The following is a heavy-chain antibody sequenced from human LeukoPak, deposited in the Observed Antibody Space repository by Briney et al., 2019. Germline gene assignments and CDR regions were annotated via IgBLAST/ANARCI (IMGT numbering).Heavy chain of an antibody. CDR2: IRYDGSNK. CDR1: GFTFSSYG. D-gene: IGHD3-16*01. V-gene: IGHV3-30*02. CDR3: AKGSYVWGSYALNDAFDI. J-gene: IGHJ3*02. Sequence: GGSLRLSCAASGFTFSSYGMHWVRQAPGKGLEGVAFIRYDGSNKYYADSVKGRFTISRDNSKNTLYLQMNSLRAEDTAVYYCAKGSYVWGSYALNDAFDIWGQGTMVTVSS.